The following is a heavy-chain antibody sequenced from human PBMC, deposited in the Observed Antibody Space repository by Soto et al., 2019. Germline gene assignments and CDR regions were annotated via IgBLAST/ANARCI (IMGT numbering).Heavy chain of an antibody. CDR2: IWYDGSNK. CDR1: GFTLRIYG. J-gene: IGHJ4*02. CDR3: ARDPEYSSSTYLDY. V-gene: IGHV3-33*01. D-gene: IGHD6-6*01. Sequence: RGGSRSLSRAAAGFTLRIYGMHLDRPVPGKGLEWVAVIWYDGSNKYYADSVKGRFTISRDNSKNTLYLQMNSLRAEDTAVYYCARDPEYSSSTYLDYWGQGTLVSVSS.